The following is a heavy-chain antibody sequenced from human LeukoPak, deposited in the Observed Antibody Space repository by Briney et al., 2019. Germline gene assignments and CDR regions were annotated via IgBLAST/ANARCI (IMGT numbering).Heavy chain of an antibody. J-gene: IGHJ4*02. CDR2: IYTSGST. CDR3: ARDSYYYDSSGYYRFDY. CDR1: GGSISSSSYY. D-gene: IGHD3-22*01. Sequence: KPSETLSLTCTVSGGSISSSSYYWSWIRQPAGKGLEWIGRIYTSGSTNYNPSLKSRVTMSVDTSKNQFSLKLRSVTAADTAVYYCARDSYYYDSSGYYRFDYWGQGTLVTVSS. V-gene: IGHV4-61*02.